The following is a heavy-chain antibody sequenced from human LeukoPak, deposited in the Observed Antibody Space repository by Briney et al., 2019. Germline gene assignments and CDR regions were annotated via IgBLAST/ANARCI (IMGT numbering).Heavy chain of an antibody. CDR1: GLTFSSHW. Sequence: GGSLRLSCAASGLTFSSHWMHWVRQAPGKGLVWVSRITNDGSSTTYADSVKGRFTISRDNSKNTLYLQMNSLRAEDTAVYYCARDLAGSAAFDYWGQGTLVTVSS. V-gene: IGHV3-74*01. J-gene: IGHJ4*02. CDR3: ARDLAGSAAFDY. D-gene: IGHD2-2*01. CDR2: ITNDGSST.